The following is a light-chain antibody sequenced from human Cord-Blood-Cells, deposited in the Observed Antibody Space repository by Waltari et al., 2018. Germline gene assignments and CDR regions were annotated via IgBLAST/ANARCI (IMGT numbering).Light chain of an antibody. J-gene: IGLJ2*01. V-gene: IGLV2-8*01. CDR3: SSYAGSNNVV. Sequence: QSALTQPPSASGSPGQSVTISCTGTSSHVGGYHYVSWSQQHPGKAPKLMIYEVSKRPSGVPDRFSGSKSGNTASLTVSGLQAEDEADYYCSSYAGSNNVVFGGGTKLTVL. CDR1: SSHVGGYHY. CDR2: EVS.